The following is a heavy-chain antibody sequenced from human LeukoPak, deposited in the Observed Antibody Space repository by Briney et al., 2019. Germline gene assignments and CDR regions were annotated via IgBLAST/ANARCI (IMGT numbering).Heavy chain of an antibody. CDR1: GYTFTGYY. D-gene: IGHD5-12*01. Sequence: GASVKVSCKASGYTFTGYYMHWVRQAPGQGLEWMGWINPNSGGTNYAQKFQGRVTMTRDTSISTAYMELSRLRSDDTAVYYCARVRRVYSGYDSRPFDYWGQGTLVTVSS. CDR3: ARVRRVYSGYDSRPFDY. V-gene: IGHV1-2*02. CDR2: INPNSGGT. J-gene: IGHJ4*02.